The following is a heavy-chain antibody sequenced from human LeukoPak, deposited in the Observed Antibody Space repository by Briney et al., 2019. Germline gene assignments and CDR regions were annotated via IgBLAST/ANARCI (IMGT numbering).Heavy chain of an antibody. D-gene: IGHD3-10*01. CDR2: ISGSGGGT. Sequence: GGSLRLSCAASGFTFSNAWMSWVRQAPGKGLEWVSGISGSGGGTYYADSVKGRFTISRDNSKNTLYLQMNSLRAEDTALYYCAKAHVPTMIRGVVSSDWGQGTLVTVSS. CDR1: GFTFSNAW. J-gene: IGHJ4*02. V-gene: IGHV3-23*01. CDR3: AKAHVPTMIRGVVSSD.